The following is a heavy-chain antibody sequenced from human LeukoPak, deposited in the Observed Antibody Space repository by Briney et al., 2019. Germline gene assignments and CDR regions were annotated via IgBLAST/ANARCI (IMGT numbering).Heavy chain of an antibody. CDR3: AKAFYYGPGSYWFDP. Sequence: PGGSLRLSCAASGFTFSSYAMSWVRQAPGKGLEWVSAISGSGGSTYYADSVKGRFTISRDNSKNTLYLQMNSLRAEDTAVYYCAKAFYYGPGSYWFDPWGQGTLVTVSS. V-gene: IGHV3-23*01. CDR1: GFTFSSYA. D-gene: IGHD2/OR15-2a*01. CDR2: ISGSGGST. J-gene: IGHJ5*02.